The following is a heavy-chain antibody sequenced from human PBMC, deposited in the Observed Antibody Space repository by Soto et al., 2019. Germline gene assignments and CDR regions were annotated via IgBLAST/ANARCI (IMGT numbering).Heavy chain of an antibody. V-gene: IGHV4-38-2*01. CDR1: GYSITSDYY. D-gene: IGHD3-10*01. CDR2: IYSGST. J-gene: IGHJ4*02. Sequence: SETLSLTCAVSGYSITSDYYWGWVRQPPGKGLEWIGSIYSGSTYYNPSLKSRVTISVDTSKNQFSLRLTSVTAADTAMYYCAKKGYYPSGKINLFDSWGQGTLVTVSS. CDR3: AKKGYYPSGKINLFDS.